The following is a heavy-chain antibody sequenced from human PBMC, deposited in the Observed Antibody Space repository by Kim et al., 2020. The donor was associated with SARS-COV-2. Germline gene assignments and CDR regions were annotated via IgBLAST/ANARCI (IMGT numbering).Heavy chain of an antibody. Sequence: SETLSLTCTVSGGSISSYYWSWIRQPAGKGLEWIGRIYTSGSTNYNPSLKSRVTMSVDTSTNQFSLTLSSVTAAATAVYYCARERSDNYGDYDDAFDIWGHGAIVTLSP. CDR2: IYTSGST. CDR1: GGSISSYY. J-gene: IGHJ3*02. CDR3: ARERSDNYGDYDDAFDI. V-gene: IGHV4-4*07. D-gene: IGHD4-17*01.